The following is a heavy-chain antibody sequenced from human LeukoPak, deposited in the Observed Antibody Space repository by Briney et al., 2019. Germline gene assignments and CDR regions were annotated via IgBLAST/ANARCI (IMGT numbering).Heavy chain of an antibody. D-gene: IGHD2-2*01. Sequence: ASVKVSCQASGGTFSSYAISWVRQAPGQGLEWMGGIIPIFGTANYAQKFQGRVTITTDESTSTAYMELSSLRSEDTAVYYCARDGYKARYCSSTSCYYNWFDPWGRGTLVTVSS. CDR2: IIPIFGTA. CDR3: ARDGYKARYCSSTSCYYNWFDP. CDR1: GGTFSSYA. V-gene: IGHV1-69*05. J-gene: IGHJ5*02.